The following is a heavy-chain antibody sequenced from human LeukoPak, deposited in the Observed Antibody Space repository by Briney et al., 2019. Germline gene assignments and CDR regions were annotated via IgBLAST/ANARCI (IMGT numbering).Heavy chain of an antibody. D-gene: IGHD3-22*01. Sequence: PSETLSLTSTVSGGSIGSYYWSWIRQPPGKGREWRGDIYYSGDTNYNPSLKSRVSISIDTSKNQFSLQLSSVTAADTAVYYCARDRDSSGLRDFDLWGRGTLVTVSA. CDR3: ARDRDSSGLRDFDL. V-gene: IGHV4-59*01. CDR1: GGSIGSYY. CDR2: IYYSGDT. J-gene: IGHJ2*01.